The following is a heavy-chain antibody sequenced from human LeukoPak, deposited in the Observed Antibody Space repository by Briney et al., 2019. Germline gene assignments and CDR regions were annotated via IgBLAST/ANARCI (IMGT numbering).Heavy chain of an antibody. Sequence: ASVKVSCKASGYTFTGYYMHWVRQAPGQGLEWMGWINPNSGGTNYAQKFQGRVTMTRDTSISTAYMELSRLRSDDTAVYYCARWHYDILTGSHYGLDVWGQGTTVTVSS. D-gene: IGHD3-9*01. CDR3: ARWHYDILTGSHYGLDV. V-gene: IGHV1-2*02. CDR1: GYTFTGYY. CDR2: INPNSGGT. J-gene: IGHJ6*02.